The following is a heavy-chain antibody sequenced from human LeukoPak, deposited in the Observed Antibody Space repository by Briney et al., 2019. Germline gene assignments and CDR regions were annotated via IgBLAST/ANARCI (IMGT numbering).Heavy chain of an antibody. J-gene: IGHJ5*02. CDR2: INHSGST. CDR3: ARGGGYNWFDP. CDR1: GGSFSGYY. V-gene: IGHV4-34*01. Sequence: SETLSLTCAVYGGSFSGYYWSWIRQPPGKGLEWIGEINHSGSTNYNPSLKSRVTISVDTSKNQFSLKLTAVTAADTAVYYCARGGGYNWFDPWGQGTLVTVSS.